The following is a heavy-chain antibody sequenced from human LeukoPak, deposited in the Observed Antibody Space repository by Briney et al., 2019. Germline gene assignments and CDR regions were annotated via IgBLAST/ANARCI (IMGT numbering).Heavy chain of an antibody. Sequence: GGSLRLSCAASGFTVSSNYMSWVRQAPGRGLEWVSVIYSGGSTYYADSVKGRFTISRDNAKSSLYLQMNSLRAEDTAVYYCVRVGSGSYYHNFDPWGQGTLVTVSS. V-gene: IGHV3-66*01. CDR2: IYSGGST. J-gene: IGHJ5*02. CDR1: GFTVSSNY. D-gene: IGHD3-10*01. CDR3: VRVGSGSYYHNFDP.